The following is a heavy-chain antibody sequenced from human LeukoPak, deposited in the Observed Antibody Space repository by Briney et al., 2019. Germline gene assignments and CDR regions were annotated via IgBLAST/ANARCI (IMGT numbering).Heavy chain of an antibody. V-gene: IGHV4-59*01. CDR2: IYYSGST. CDR1: GGSISSYY. J-gene: IGHJ4*02. CDR3: ARQYSGSYGFDY. Sequence: SETLSLTCTVYGGSISSYYWSWIRQPPGKGLEWIGYIYYSGSTNYNPSLKSRVTISVDTPKNQLSLRLSSVTAADTAVYYCARQYSGSYGFDYWGQGTLVTVSS. D-gene: IGHD1-26*01.